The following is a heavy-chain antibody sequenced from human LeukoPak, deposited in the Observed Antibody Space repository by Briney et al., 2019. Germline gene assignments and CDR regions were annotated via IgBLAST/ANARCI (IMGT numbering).Heavy chain of an antibody. Sequence: GRSLRLSCAVSGFTFSSYAMHWVRQAPGKGLEWVAVISYDGSNKYYADSVKGRFTISRDNSKNTLYLQMNSLRAEDTAVYYCAKDKLAPFDYWGQGTLVTVSS. CDR2: ISYDGSNK. CDR1: GFTFSSYA. J-gene: IGHJ4*02. V-gene: IGHV3-30-3*01. CDR3: AKDKLAPFDY.